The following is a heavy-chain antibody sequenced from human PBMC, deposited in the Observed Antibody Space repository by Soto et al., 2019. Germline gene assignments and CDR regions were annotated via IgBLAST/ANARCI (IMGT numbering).Heavy chain of an antibody. Sequence: GGPLRLSCAASGFTFSSYAMSWVRQAPGKGMEWVSAISGSGGSTYYADSVKGRFTISRDNSKNTLYLQMNSLRAEDTAVYYCAKEGYGSGSYHNLIHYGMDVWGQGTTVTVSS. CDR2: ISGSGGST. V-gene: IGHV3-23*01. CDR1: GFTFSSYA. J-gene: IGHJ6*02. D-gene: IGHD3-10*01. CDR3: AKEGYGSGSYHNLIHYGMDV.